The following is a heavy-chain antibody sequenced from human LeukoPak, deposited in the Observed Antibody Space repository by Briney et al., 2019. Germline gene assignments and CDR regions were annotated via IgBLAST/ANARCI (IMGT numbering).Heavy chain of an antibody. D-gene: IGHD2-2*03. J-gene: IGHJ3*02. CDR2: ISYNGIKK. V-gene: IGHV3-30*03. Sequence: GGSLRLSCVTSGFTFSSRDWMTWVRQAPGKALEWVAFISYNGIKKYADSVKGRFTISRDNSKNTLYLQMNGLRPEDTAVYYCARDPLDISRWANAFDIWGQGTMVTVSS. CDR3: ARDPLDISRWANAFDI. CDR1: GFTFSSRDW.